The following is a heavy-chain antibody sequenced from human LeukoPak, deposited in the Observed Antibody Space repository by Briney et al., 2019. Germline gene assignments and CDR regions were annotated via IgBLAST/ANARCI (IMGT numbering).Heavy chain of an antibody. D-gene: IGHD2-21*01. Sequence: KTSETLSLTCTVSGGSISSGSYYWSWIRQPAGKGLEWIGRIYTSGSTNYNPSLKSRVTISVDTSKNQFSLKMTSVTAADTAVYYCARDLGPAYCGGDCSSPTYWGQGTLVTVSS. CDR2: IYTSGST. CDR3: ARDLGPAYCGGDCSSPTY. J-gene: IGHJ4*02. V-gene: IGHV4-61*02. CDR1: GGSISSGSYY.